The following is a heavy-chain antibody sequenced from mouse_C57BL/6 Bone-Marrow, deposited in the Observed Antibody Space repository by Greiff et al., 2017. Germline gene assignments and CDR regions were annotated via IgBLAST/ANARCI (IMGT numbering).Heavy chain of an antibody. CDR3: ERGRSTTVVGDFDV. CDR2: INYDGSST. V-gene: IGHV5-16*01. D-gene: IGHD1-1*01. Sequence: EVQRVESEGGLVQPGSSMKLSCTASGFTFSDYYMAWVRQVPEKGLEWVANINYDGSSTYYLDSLKSRFIISRDNAKNILYLQMSSLKSEDTATYYCERGRSTTVVGDFDVWGTGTTVTVSS. J-gene: IGHJ1*03. CDR1: GFTFSDYY.